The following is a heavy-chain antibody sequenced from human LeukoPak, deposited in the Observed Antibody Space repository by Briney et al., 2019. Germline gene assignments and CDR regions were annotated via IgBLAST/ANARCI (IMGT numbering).Heavy chain of an antibody. Sequence: GRSLRLSCAASGFTFDDYAMHWVRQAPGKGLEWVSGISWNSGSIGYADSVKGRFTISRDNAKNSLYLQMNSLRAEDTALYYCAKVAGNHYFDYWGQGTLVTVSS. CDR3: AKVAGNHYFDY. V-gene: IGHV3-9*01. CDR1: GFTFDDYA. CDR2: ISWNSGSI. J-gene: IGHJ4*02.